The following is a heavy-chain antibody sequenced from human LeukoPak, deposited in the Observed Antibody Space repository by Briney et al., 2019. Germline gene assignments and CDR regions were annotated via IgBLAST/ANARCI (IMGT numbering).Heavy chain of an antibody. CDR2: ISSGGSTI. CDR3: ARAVGYSGFSGY. D-gene: IGHD5-12*01. CDR1: GFTFSSYE. J-gene: IGHJ4*02. Sequence: PGGSLRLSCAASGFTFSSYELNWVRQAPGKGLEWASYISSGGSTIYYADSVRGRFTISRDNAKNSLYLQMNSLRAEDTAVYYCARAVGYSGFSGYWGQGTLVTVSS. V-gene: IGHV3-48*03.